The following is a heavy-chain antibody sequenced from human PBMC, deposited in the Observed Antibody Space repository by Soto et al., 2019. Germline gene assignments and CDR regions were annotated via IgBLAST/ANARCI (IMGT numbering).Heavy chain of an antibody. V-gene: IGHV3-21*01. D-gene: IGHD5-18*01. CDR3: ARDGYSYGADYYHYGMDV. CDR1: GFTFSSYS. CDR2: ISSSSSYI. J-gene: IGHJ6*02. Sequence: EVQLVESGGGLVKPGGSLRLSCAASGFTFSSYSMNWVRQAPGKGLEWVSSISSSSSYIYYADSVKGRFTISRDNAKNSLYLQMNSLRAEDTAMYYCARDGYSYGADYYHYGMDVWGQGTTVTVSS.